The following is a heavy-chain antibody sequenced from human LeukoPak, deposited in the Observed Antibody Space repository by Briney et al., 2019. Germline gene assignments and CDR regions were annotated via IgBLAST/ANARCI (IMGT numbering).Heavy chain of an antibody. J-gene: IGHJ4*02. CDR3: AKEKLRYYDY. Sequence: GGSLRLSCEASGFTFSTYVMSWVRQAPGKGLECVSSISGSGGTTYYADSVKGRFTISRDNSKNTVYLQMTSLTVEDAAIYYCAKEKLRYYDYWGQGALVTVSS. V-gene: IGHV3-23*01. CDR2: ISGSGGTT. D-gene: IGHD3-16*01. CDR1: GFTFSTYV.